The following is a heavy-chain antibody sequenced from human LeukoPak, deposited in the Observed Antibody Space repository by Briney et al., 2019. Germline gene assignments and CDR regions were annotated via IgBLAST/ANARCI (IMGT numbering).Heavy chain of an antibody. J-gene: IGHJ3*02. CDR1: GFTFSRYS. Sequence: GRSLRLSFAPAGFTFSRYSTGWVRQAPGKGLEWVSYISSSSSTIYYADSVEGRFTISRDNAKNPLNLQMNSLRAEDTAVYYCAREDGRSYRFVDICGQGTMVTVSS. D-gene: IGHD1-26*01. CDR3: AREDGRSYRFVDI. V-gene: IGHV3-48*04. CDR2: ISSSSSTI.